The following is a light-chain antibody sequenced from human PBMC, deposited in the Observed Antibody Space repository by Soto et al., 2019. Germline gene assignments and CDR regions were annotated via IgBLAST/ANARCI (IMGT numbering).Light chain of an antibody. CDR3: QQYNSYSWT. V-gene: IGKV1-5*01. Sequence: DIQMTHSPSTLSVSVLDIVTITFRASQGISSYLAWYQQKPGKAPKLLIFDASSLESGVPSRFSGSGSGTEFTLTISSLQPDDFATYYCQQYNSYSWTFGQGTKVDIK. CDR2: DAS. CDR1: QGISSY. J-gene: IGKJ1*01.